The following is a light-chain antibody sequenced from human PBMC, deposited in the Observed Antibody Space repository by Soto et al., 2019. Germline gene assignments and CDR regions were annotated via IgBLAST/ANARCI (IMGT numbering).Light chain of an antibody. V-gene: IGKV1-39*01. CDR3: QQTYSAPLT. CDR1: QSISTY. CDR2: AAS. J-gene: IGKJ4*01. Sequence: DMQMTQSPSSLSASVGDRVNISCRASQSISTYLTWYQQKPGRAPRLLIHAASTLQGGVPSRFSGSGSGTYFILTISSLQPEDVTNYYCQQTYSAPLTFGGGTKVEI.